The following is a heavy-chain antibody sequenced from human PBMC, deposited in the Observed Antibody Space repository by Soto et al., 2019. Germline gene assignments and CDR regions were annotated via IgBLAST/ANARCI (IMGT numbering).Heavy chain of an antibody. D-gene: IGHD6-13*01. CDR3: ARVHSSSWYTPYYYYYGMDV. CDR2: ISSSSSTI. Sequence: EVQLVESGGGLVQPGGSLRLSCAASGFTFSSYSMNWVRQAPGKGLEWVSYISSSSSTIYYADSVKGRFTISRDNAKNSLYLQMNSRRAEDTAVYYCARVHSSSWYTPYYYYYGMDVWGQGTTVTVSS. J-gene: IGHJ6*02. V-gene: IGHV3-48*01. CDR1: GFTFSSYS.